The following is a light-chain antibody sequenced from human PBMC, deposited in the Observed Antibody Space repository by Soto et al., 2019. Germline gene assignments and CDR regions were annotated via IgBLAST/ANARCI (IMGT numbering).Light chain of an antibody. V-gene: IGLV2-14*01. J-gene: IGLJ1*01. Sequence: QSVLTQPTAVSVSPGQSITICFTGNSNDIGAFEYVYCYQQHPGKAPRLLIHGVRNRPPNITRRFSASKSGLPASLTISGLRAEDGADYYCSSFTTTRFYVFGPGPKVNV. CDR1: SNDIGAFEY. CDR3: SSFTTTRFYV. CDR2: GVR.